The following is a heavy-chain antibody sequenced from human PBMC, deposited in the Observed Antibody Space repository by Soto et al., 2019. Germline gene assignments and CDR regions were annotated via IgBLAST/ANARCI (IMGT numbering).Heavy chain of an antibody. CDR1: GGTFSSYT. CDR3: ASRFSYSSSSADY. J-gene: IGHJ4*02. V-gene: IGHV1-69*02. CDR2: IIPILGIA. Sequence: ASVKVSCKAAGGTFSSYTTSWVRQAPGQGLEWMGRIIPILGIANYAQKFQGRVTITADKSTSIVYMELSSLRSEDTAVYYCASRFSYSSSSADYWGQGTLVTVSS. D-gene: IGHD6-6*01.